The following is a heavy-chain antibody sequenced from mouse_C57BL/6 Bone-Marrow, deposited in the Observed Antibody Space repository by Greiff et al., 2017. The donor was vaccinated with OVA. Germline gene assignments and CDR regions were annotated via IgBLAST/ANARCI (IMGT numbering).Heavy chain of an antibody. Sequence: VQLQQPGAELVKPGASVKMSCKASGYTFTSYWITWVKQRPGQGLEWIGDIYPGSGSTNYNEKFKSKATLTVDTSSSTAYMQLSSLTSEDSAVYYCARPLDSSGPAWFAYWGQGTLVTVSA. CDR1: GYTFTSYW. CDR2: IYPGSGST. D-gene: IGHD3-2*02. CDR3: ARPLDSSGPAWFAY. J-gene: IGHJ3*01. V-gene: IGHV1-55*01.